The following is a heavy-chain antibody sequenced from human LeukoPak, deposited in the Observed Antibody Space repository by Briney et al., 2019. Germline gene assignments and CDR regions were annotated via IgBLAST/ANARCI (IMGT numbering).Heavy chain of an antibody. J-gene: IGHJ4*02. CDR2: IYYSGST. CDR1: GGSISSSSYY. CDR3: ARDLFGSSVTGSDY. Sequence: SETLSLTCTVSGGSISSSSYYWRWIRHPPGKGLEWIGSIYYSGSTYYNPSLKSRVTISVDTSKNQFSLELSSVTAADTAVYYCARDLFGSSVTGSDYWGQRAPVTVSS. D-gene: IGHD2-2*01. V-gene: IGHV4-39*07.